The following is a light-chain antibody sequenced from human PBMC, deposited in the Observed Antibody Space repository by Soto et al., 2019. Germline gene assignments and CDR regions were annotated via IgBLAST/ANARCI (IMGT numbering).Light chain of an antibody. CDR1: SSDVGAYNY. Sequence: QSALTQPPSASGSPGQSVTIYCTGTSSDVGAYNYVSWYQQHPGKAPKLLIYEVTKRPSGVPDRFSGSKSGNTASLTVSGLQDEDEADYYCNSYAGSNNLVFGGGTKVTVL. J-gene: IGLJ2*01. CDR2: EVT. CDR3: NSYAGSNNLV. V-gene: IGLV2-8*01.